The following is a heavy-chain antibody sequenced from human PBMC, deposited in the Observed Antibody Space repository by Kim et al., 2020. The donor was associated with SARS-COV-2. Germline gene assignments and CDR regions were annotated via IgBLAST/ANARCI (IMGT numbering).Heavy chain of an antibody. D-gene: IGHD2-15*01. V-gene: IGHV3-30*09. CDR3: ARDPVAGDPDYFDF. J-gene: IGHJ4*02. CDR1: GFPFSDYV. CDR2: MSTGGGIE. Sequence: GGSLRLSCAVSGFPFSDYVLHWVRQAPGKGLEWVAVMSTGGGIEIYPDSVKGRFAISRDNSKNTLYLQMNNLRPDDTAVYYCARDPVAGDPDYFDFWGQGTLGVVSA.